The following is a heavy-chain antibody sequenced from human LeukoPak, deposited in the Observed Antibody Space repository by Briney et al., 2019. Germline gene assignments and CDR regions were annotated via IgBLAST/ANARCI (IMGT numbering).Heavy chain of an antibody. V-gene: IGHV3-23*01. J-gene: IGHJ4*02. D-gene: IGHD5-18*01. Sequence: GGSLRLSCAASGFTFSSYAMSWVRQAPGKGLEWVSAISGSGGSTYYADSVKGRFTISRDNSKNTLYLQMNSLRAEDTALYYCAKASSGSYGYFDYWGQGTLVTVSS. CDR2: ISGSGGST. CDR3: AKASSGSYGYFDY. CDR1: GFTFSSYA.